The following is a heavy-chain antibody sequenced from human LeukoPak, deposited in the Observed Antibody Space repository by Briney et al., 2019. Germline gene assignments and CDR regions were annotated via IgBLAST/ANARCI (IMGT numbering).Heavy chain of an antibody. CDR3: ASEAGRRITMVRGIDDAFDI. Sequence: ASVKVSCKASGYTFTGYYMHWVRQAPGQGLEWMGRINPNSGGTNYAQKLQGRVTMTRDTSISTAYMELSRLRSDDTAVYYCASEAGRRITMVRGIDDAFDIWGQGTMVTVSS. V-gene: IGHV1-2*06. J-gene: IGHJ3*02. D-gene: IGHD3-10*01. CDR2: INPNSGGT. CDR1: GYTFTGYY.